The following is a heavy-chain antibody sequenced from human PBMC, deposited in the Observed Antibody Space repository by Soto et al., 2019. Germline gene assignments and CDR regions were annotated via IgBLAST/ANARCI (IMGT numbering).Heavy chain of an antibody. D-gene: IGHD1-26*01. CDR2: ISAYNGNT. Sequence: GASVKVSCKASGYTFTSYAISWVRQAPGQGLEWMGWISAYNGNTNYAQKLQGRVTMTTDTSTSTAYMELRSLRSDDTAVYYCARWPGWELLGDFDYWGQGTLVTVSS. CDR3: ARWPGWELLGDFDY. CDR1: GYTFTSYA. J-gene: IGHJ4*02. V-gene: IGHV1-18*04.